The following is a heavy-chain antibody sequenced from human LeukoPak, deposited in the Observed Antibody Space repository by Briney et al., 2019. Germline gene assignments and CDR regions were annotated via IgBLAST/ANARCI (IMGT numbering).Heavy chain of an antibody. CDR2: IYSGGST. Sequence: GGSLRLSCAASGFTVSSNYMSWVRPAPGKGLEWVSVIYSGGSTYYADSVKGRFTISRDNSKNTLYLQMNSLRAEDTAVYYCARERGFWSGYYTGCMDVWGQGTTVTVSS. CDR3: ARERGFWSGYYTGCMDV. D-gene: IGHD3-3*01. CDR1: GFTVSSNY. J-gene: IGHJ6*02. V-gene: IGHV3-53*01.